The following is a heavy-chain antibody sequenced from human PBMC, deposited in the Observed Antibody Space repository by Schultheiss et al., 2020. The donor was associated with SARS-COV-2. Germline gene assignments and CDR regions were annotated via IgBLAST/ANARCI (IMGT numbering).Heavy chain of an antibody. J-gene: IGHJ6*02. Sequence: SVKVSCKASGYTFTSYYMHWVRQAPGQGLEWMGGIIPIFGTANYAQKFQGRVTITADESTSTAYMELSSLRSEDTAVYYCARGSPDYGETGYYYGMDVWGQGTTVTVSS. CDR1: GYTFTSYY. V-gene: IGHV1-69*13. CDR2: IIPIFGTA. CDR3: ARGSPDYGETGYYYGMDV. D-gene: IGHD4-17*01.